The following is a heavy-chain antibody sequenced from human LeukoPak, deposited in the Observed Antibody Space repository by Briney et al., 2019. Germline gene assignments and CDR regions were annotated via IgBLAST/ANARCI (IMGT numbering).Heavy chain of an antibody. D-gene: IGHD6-19*01. CDR3: ARQVSYVAVAGPRDDAFDI. CDR1: GGSISSYY. Sequence: SETLSLTCTVSGGSISSYYWSWIRQPAGKGLEWVGRIYTSGSINYNPALKSRLTLSVDRSRKQFSLTLKFVTAADTAVYYCARQVSYVAVAGPRDDAFDIWGQGTMITVSS. V-gene: IGHV4-4*07. CDR2: IYTSGSI. J-gene: IGHJ3*02.